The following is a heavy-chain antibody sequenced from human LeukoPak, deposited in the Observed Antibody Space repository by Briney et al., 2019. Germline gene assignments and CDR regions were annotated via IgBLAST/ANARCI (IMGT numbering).Heavy chain of an antibody. CDR2: IYYSGST. Sequence: PSETLSLTCTVSGGSISSSSYYWGWIRQPPGKGLEWFGSIYYSGSTYYNPSLKSRVTISVDTSKNQFSLKLSSVTAADTAVYYCASPPGAGNSGVEYFDYWGQGTLVTVSS. D-gene: IGHD4-23*01. V-gene: IGHV4-39*01. CDR1: GGSISSSSYY. J-gene: IGHJ4*02. CDR3: ASPPGAGNSGVEYFDY.